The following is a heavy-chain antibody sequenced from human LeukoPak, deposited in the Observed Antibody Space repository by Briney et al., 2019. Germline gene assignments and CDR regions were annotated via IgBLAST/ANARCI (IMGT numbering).Heavy chain of an antibody. CDR3: VKDRVSISSSGYFDY. Sequence: GGSLRLSCAASGFTFSSYAMHWVRQAPGKGLEYVSAISSNGGSTYYADSVKGRFTISRDNSKNTLYLQMSSLRAEDTAVYYCVKDRVSISSSGYFDYWGQGTLVTVSS. J-gene: IGHJ4*02. CDR2: ISSNGGST. V-gene: IGHV3-64D*06. D-gene: IGHD6-13*01. CDR1: GFTFSSYA.